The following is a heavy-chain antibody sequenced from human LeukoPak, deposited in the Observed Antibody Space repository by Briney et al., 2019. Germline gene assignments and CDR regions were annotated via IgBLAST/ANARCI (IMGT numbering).Heavy chain of an antibody. V-gene: IGHV3-23*01. Sequence: GGSLRLSCAASGFSFSGYAMNWVRQAPGKGLEWVSAISGSGGSTYYADSVKGRFTISRDNSKNTLYLQMNSLRAEDTAVYYCAKGGVPRGLQWLCGMDVWGQGTTVTVSS. CDR2: ISGSGGST. CDR3: AKGGVPRGLQWLCGMDV. D-gene: IGHD6-19*01. J-gene: IGHJ6*02. CDR1: GFSFSGYA.